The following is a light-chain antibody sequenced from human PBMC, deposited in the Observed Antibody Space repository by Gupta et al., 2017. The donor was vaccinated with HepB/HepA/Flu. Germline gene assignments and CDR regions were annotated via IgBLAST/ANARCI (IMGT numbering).Light chain of an antibody. CDR3: YQSRSLPRT. Sequence: EIVLTQFPDFQSVTPKEKVTITCRASQNIGTSLHWYQQKPDQSPKLLIKYSSQSISGVPSRFSGSGSGTDFTLTINSLEAEDVAAYYCYQSRSLPRTSGQGTKVEIK. CDR1: QNIGTS. CDR2: YSS. V-gene: IGKV6D-21*02. J-gene: IGKJ1*01.